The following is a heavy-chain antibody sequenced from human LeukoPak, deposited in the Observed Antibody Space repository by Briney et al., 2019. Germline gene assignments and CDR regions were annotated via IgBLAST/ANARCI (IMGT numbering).Heavy chain of an antibody. J-gene: IGHJ6*02. CDR2: ISAYNGNT. V-gene: IGHV1-18*01. CDR3: ARSGLTLRLGTHSKPGGMDV. Sequence: ASVRVSCKASGYTFTSYGISWVRQAPGQGLEWMGGISAYNGNTNYAQKLQGRVTMTTDTSTSTAYMELRSLRSDDTAVYYCARSGLTLRLGTHSKPGGMDVWGQGTTVTVSS. D-gene: IGHD3-16*01. CDR1: GYTFTSYG.